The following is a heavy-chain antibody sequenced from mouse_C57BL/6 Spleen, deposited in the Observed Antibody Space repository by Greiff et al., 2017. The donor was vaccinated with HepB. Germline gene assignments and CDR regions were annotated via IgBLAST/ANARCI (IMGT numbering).Heavy chain of an antibody. CDR3: TTHYGSSYYYAMDY. J-gene: IGHJ4*01. CDR2: IDPENGDT. CDR1: GFNIKDDY. V-gene: IGHV14-4*01. Sequence: VQLQQSGAELVRPGASVKLSCTASGFNIKDDYMHWVKQRPEQGLEWIGWIDPENGDTEYASKFQGKATITADTSSNTAYLQLSSLTSEDTAVYYCTTHYGSSYYYAMDYWGQGTSVTVSS. D-gene: IGHD1-1*01.